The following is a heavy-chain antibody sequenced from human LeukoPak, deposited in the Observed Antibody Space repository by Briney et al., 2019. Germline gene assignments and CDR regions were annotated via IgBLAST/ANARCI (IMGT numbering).Heavy chain of an antibody. J-gene: IGHJ4*02. CDR2: INWNGGST. Sequence: GGSLRLSCAASGFTFDDYDMSWVRQAPGKGLEWVSGINWNGGSTGYADSVKSRFTISRDNAKNSLYLQMNSLRAEDTALYYCARDPPGGYSYGYFAYFDYWGQGTLVTVSS. CDR3: ARDPPGGYSYGYFAYFDY. CDR1: GFTFDDYD. D-gene: IGHD5-18*01. V-gene: IGHV3-20*04.